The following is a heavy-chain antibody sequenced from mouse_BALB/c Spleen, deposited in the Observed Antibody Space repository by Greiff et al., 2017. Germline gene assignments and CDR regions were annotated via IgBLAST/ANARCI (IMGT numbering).Heavy chain of an antibody. CDR3: ARRAKDYAMDY. D-gene: IGHD3-3*01. V-gene: IGHV14-4*02. CDR1: GFNIKDYY. CDR2: IDPENGDT. Sequence: VQLQQSGAELVRSGASVKLSCTASGFNIKDYYMHWVKQRPEQGLEWIGWIDPENGDTEYAPKFQGKATMTADTSSNTAYLQLSSLTSEDTAVYYCARRAKDYAMDYWGQGTSVTVSS. J-gene: IGHJ4*01.